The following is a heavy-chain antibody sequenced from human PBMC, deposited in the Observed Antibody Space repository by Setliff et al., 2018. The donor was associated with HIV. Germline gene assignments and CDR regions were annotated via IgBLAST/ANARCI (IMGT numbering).Heavy chain of an antibody. CDR3: ARRGRQPSDAFAI. J-gene: IGHJ3*02. Sequence: ASVKVSCKASGYTFTGYYVHWVRQAPGQGLEWVGRINPNSGDTNYAQKFQGRVTMTRDTSISTAYMELSRLRSDDTAVYYCARRGRQPSDAFAIWGQGTLVT. D-gene: IGHD3-16*01. CDR2: INPNSGDT. CDR1: GYTFTGYY. V-gene: IGHV1-2*06.